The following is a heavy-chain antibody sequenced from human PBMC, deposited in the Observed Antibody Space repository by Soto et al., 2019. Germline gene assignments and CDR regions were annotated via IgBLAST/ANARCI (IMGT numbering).Heavy chain of an antibody. V-gene: IGHV3-33*01. D-gene: IGHD3-3*01. CDR1: GCTFSSYG. CDR2: IWYDGSNK. CDR3: ARDPRIYDFWSGYYPDDAFDI. J-gene: IGHJ3*02. Sequence: PGGSLRLSCAASGCTFSSYGMHWVRQAPGKGLEWVAVIWYDGSNKYYADSVKGRFTISRDNSKNTLYLQMNSLRAEDTAVYYCARDPRIYDFWSGYYPDDAFDIWGQGTMVTVSS.